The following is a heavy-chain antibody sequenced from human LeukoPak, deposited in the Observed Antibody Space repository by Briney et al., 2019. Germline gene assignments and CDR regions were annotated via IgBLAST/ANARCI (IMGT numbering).Heavy chain of an antibody. V-gene: IGHV4-34*01. CDR2: INHSGST. Sequence: PSETLSLTCAVYGGSFSGYYWSWIRQPPGKGLEWMGEINHSGSTNYNPSLKSRVTISVDTYKNRFSLTLSSVTAAAPAVYYYAGGPPKIVVVTRGAFDIWGQGTMVTVSS. CDR1: GGSFSGYY. CDR3: AGGPPKIVVVTRGAFDI. J-gene: IGHJ3*02. D-gene: IGHD3-22*01.